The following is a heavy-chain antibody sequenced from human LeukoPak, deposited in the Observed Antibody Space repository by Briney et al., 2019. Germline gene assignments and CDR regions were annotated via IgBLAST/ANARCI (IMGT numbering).Heavy chain of an antibody. CDR3: ARDGGSGYDPADFQH. Sequence: SSETLSLTCTVSGGSISTYYWSWIRQPPGKGLEWIGYIYYSGSTNYNPSLKSRVTISVNTSKNQFSLKLSSVTAADTAVYYCARDGGSGYDPADFQHWGQGTLVTVSS. CDR2: IYYSGST. CDR1: GGSISTYY. J-gene: IGHJ1*01. V-gene: IGHV4-59*01. D-gene: IGHD5-12*01.